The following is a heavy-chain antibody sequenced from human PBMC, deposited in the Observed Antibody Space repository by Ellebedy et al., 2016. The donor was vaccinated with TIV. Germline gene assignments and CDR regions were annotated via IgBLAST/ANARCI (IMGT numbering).Heavy chain of an antibody. CDR3: SRGGGCGGGTCYYPDF. J-gene: IGHJ4*02. V-gene: IGHV3-30*03. CDR1: GFSFGTYG. D-gene: IGHD2-15*01. CDR2: IVYDGSTK. Sequence: GESLKISCAASGFSFGTYGMHWVRQAPGKGLEWVAVIVYDGSTKYYTDSVKGRFSISRDNSKNTVSLQMNSLRAEDTAVYYCSRGGGCGGGTCYYPDFWGQGTLVTVSS.